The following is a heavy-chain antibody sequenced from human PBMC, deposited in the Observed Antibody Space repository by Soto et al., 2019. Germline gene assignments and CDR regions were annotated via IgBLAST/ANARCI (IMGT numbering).Heavy chain of an antibody. CDR1: GYTFTSYD. J-gene: IGHJ4*02. D-gene: IGHD6-13*01. Sequence: QVQLVQSGAEVKKPGASVKVSCQASGYTFTSYDVNWLRQATGQGLEWMGWMSPNSGNTDYAQKFQGRVTMTRDTSTSTAYMELSSLRSEDTATYYCARGVDAGVDYWGQGSLVTVSS. V-gene: IGHV1-8*01. CDR2: MSPNSGNT. CDR3: ARGVDAGVDY.